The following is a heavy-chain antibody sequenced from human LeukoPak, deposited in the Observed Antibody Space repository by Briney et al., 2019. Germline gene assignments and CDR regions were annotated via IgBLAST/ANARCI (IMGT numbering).Heavy chain of an antibody. J-gene: IGHJ3*02. D-gene: IGHD5-18*01. CDR2: ISWNSGSI. Sequence: GGSLRLSCAASGFTFSSYAMSWVRQAPGKGLEWVSGISWNSGSIGYADSVKGRFTISRDNAKNSLFLQMNSLRAEDTALYYCAKDIEVTTSRGAFDIWGQGTMVTVSS. V-gene: IGHV3-9*01. CDR3: AKDIEVTTSRGAFDI. CDR1: GFTFSSYA.